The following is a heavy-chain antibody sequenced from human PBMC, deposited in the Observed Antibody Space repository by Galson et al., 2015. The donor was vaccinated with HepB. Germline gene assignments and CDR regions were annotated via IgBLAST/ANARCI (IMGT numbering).Heavy chain of an antibody. Sequence: SLRLSCAASGITFSSYWMHWVRQAPGKGLVWVSRINSDGSSTSYADSVKGRFTISRDNAKNTLYLQMNSLRAEDTAVYYCAREGSYYDFWSGYGNYYYYYGMDVWGQGTTVTVSS. CDR3: AREGSYYDFWSGYGNYYYYYGMDV. D-gene: IGHD3-3*01. CDR1: GITFSSYW. J-gene: IGHJ6*02. V-gene: IGHV3-74*01. CDR2: INSDGSST.